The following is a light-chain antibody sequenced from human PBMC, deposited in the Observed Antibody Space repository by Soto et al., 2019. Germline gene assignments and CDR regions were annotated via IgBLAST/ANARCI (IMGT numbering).Light chain of an antibody. CDR2: ETS. CDR3: QQYISFPYT. CDR1: QTISPW. Sequence: DIQMTQSPSTLSASVGDGVTITCRASQTISPWLAWYQQKPGKAPKLMIYETSTLESGVPSTFSGSGSGTEFTLTISYLQPGDFATYYCQQYISFPYTFGQGTKLEIK. V-gene: IGKV1-5*03. J-gene: IGKJ2*01.